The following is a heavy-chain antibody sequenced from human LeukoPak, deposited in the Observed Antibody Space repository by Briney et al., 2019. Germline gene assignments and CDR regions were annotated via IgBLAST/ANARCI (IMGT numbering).Heavy chain of an antibody. Sequence: GGSLRLSCAASGFTFSSYAMSWVRQAPGKGLEWVSAISGSGGSTYYADSVKGRFTISRDNSKNTLYLQMNSLRAEDTAVYYCAKDYSYYYDSSGYFDYWGQGTLVTVSS. J-gene: IGHJ4*02. CDR1: GFTFSSYA. CDR3: AKDYSYYYDSSGYFDY. D-gene: IGHD3-22*01. CDR2: ISGSGGST. V-gene: IGHV3-23*01.